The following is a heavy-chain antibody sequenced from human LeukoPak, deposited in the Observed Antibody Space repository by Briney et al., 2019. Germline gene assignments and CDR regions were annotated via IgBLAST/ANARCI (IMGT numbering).Heavy chain of an antibody. Sequence: GGSLRLSCAASGFTVSSNYMTWVRQAPGKGLEWVSVIYSGGSTYYADSVKGRISISRDNSKNTLYLQMHSLRAEDTAVYYCARRVMIRGVLDVWGQGTTVTVSS. CDR3: ARRVMIRGVLDV. CDR1: GFTVSSNY. V-gene: IGHV3-66*01. D-gene: IGHD3-10*01. J-gene: IGHJ6*02. CDR2: IYSGGST.